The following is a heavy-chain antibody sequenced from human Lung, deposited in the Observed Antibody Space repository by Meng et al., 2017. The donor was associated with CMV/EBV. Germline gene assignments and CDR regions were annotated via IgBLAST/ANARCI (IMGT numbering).Heavy chain of an antibody. D-gene: IGHD6-13*01. CDR3: TRGRRMYSSSWSPFDN. Sequence: GGAFTPYYWTWIRQSPGERLECVGEIRHRGSSNYNPSLRCRDTISVDTSKRQFAQRVTSVTAADTAMYYGTRGRRMYSSSWSPFDNWGQGTLVTVSS. V-gene: IGHV4-34*01. CDR1: GGAFTPYY. CDR2: IRHRGSS. J-gene: IGHJ4*02.